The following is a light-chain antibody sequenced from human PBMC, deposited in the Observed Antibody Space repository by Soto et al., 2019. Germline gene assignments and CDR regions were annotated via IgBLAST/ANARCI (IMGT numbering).Light chain of an antibody. CDR1: NNGVGGYNY. J-gene: IGLJ3*02. V-gene: IGLV2-8*01. CDR3: SSYAASNNFYFV. Sequence: QRLTATGSTGRSGTIPCTGSNNGVGGYNYVSWYQQYPGRAPKLMIYEVTKRPSGVPDRFSGSKSGNTASLTVSGLQAEDEADYYCSSYAASNNFYFVFGGGTQ. CDR2: EVT.